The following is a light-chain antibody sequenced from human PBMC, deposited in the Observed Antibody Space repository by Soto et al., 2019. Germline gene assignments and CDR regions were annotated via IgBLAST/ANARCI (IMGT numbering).Light chain of an antibody. CDR3: QQYYSTPRT. V-gene: IGKV4-1*01. CDR2: WAS. J-gene: IGKJ2*01. CDR1: QSVLYSSNNKNY. Sequence: DIVMTQSPDSLAVSLGERATINCKSSQSVLYSSNNKNYLAWYQQKPGQPPKLLIYWASTRESGVPDRFSGSGSGTDFTLTISSLQAEDVAVYCCQQYYSTPRTFGQGTKLGIK.